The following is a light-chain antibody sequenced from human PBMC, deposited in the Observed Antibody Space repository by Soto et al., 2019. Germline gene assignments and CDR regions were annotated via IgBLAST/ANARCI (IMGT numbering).Light chain of an antibody. Sequence: QPALNHPASGNGFHLQALRIFKTKTSSDVGGYNYLAWYQQHPGNAPKLMIYDVSNRPSGVSNRFSGSKSGNTASLTISGLQAEDDSDYYCSSYASSSTYVFGTGTKVTVL. CDR2: DVS. V-gene: IGLV2-14*01. J-gene: IGLJ1*01. CDR1: SSDVGGYNY. CDR3: SSYASSSTYV.